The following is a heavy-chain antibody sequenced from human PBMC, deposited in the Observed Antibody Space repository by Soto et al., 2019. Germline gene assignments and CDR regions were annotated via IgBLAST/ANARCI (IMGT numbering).Heavy chain of an antibody. D-gene: IGHD5-18*01. CDR2: INHSGST. V-gene: IGHV4-34*01. CDR3: ARGTGLSYTYGIDD. J-gene: IGHJ1*01. CDR1: GGSFSCYY. Sequence: SETLSLTCAVYGGSFSCYYWSWIRQPPGKGLEWIGEINHSGSTNYNPSLKSRVTISVDTSKNQFSLKLNSVTAADTAIYYCARGTGLSYTYGIDDWGQGTLVTVSS.